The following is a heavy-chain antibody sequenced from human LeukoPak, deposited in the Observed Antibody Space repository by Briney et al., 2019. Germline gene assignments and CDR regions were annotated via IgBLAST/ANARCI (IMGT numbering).Heavy chain of an antibody. Sequence: GGSLRLSCAASGFTFSSYGMHWVRQAPGKGLEWVAFIRYDGSNKYYADSVKGRFTISRDNSKNTLYLQMNSLRAEDTAVYYCAKDRIDNWNQGFDPWGQGTLVTVPS. CDR1: GFTFSSYG. CDR2: IRYDGSNK. D-gene: IGHD1-20*01. V-gene: IGHV3-30*02. CDR3: AKDRIDNWNQGFDP. J-gene: IGHJ5*02.